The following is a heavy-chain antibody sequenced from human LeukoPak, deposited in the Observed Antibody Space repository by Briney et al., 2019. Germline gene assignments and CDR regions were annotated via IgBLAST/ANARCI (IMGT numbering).Heavy chain of an antibody. Sequence: PSETLSLTCTVSGDSISSGDYYWSWIRQPAGKGLEWIGRISSSGSTNYNPSLKSRVTISVDTSKNQFSLKLSSVTAADTAVYYCARDRPGSGSSRWFDPWGQGTLVTVSS. CDR3: ARDRPGSGSSRWFDP. D-gene: IGHD1-26*01. V-gene: IGHV4-61*02. CDR2: ISSSGST. J-gene: IGHJ5*02. CDR1: GDSISSGDYY.